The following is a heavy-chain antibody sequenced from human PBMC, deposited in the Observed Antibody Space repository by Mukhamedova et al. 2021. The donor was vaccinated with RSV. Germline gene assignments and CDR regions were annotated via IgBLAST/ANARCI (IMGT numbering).Heavy chain of an antibody. V-gene: IGHV3-21*01. J-gene: IGHJ4*02. Sequence: QAPGKGLEWVSSISSSSSYIYYADSVKGRFTISRDNAKNSLYLQMNSLRAEDTAVYYCARDGSSSPFDYWGQGTLVTVSS. CDR2: ISSSSSYI. D-gene: IGHD6-6*01. CDR3: ARDGSSSPFDY.